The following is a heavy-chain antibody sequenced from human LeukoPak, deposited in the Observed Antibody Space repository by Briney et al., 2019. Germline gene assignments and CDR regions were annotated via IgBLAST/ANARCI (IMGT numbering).Heavy chain of an antibody. CDR1: GDSISSGGYY. V-gene: IGHV4-31*03. CDR3: ARGVATNGTFDY. Sequence: SETLSLTCTVSGDSISSGGYYWSWIRQHPWKGLEWIGYIYNSASTYYNPSLRSRVSISIDTSKNQFSLRLSSVNVADTAVYYCARGVATNGTFDYWGQGSLVTVSS. CDR2: IYNSAST. D-gene: IGHD5-12*01. J-gene: IGHJ4*02.